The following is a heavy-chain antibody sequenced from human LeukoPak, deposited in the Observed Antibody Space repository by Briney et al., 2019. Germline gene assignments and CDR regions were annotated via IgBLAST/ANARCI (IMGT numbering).Heavy chain of an antibody. CDR1: GYTFTSYD. J-gene: IGHJ4*02. D-gene: IGHD6-13*01. CDR3: AEGRSSWYYFDY. V-gene: IGHV1-8*03. CDR2: MNPNSGNT. Sequence: ASVKVSCKASGYTFTSYDINWVRQATGQGLEWMGWMNPNSGNTGCAQKFQGRVTITRNTSVSTAYLQWSSLKASDTAMYYCAEGRSSWYYFDYWGQGTLVTVSS.